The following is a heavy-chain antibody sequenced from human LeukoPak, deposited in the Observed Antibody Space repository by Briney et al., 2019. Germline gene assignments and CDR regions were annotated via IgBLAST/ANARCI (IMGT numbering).Heavy chain of an antibody. CDR3: AKDGECSSTSCYTQDLLDY. D-gene: IGHD2-2*02. V-gene: IGHV3-30*02. J-gene: IGHJ4*02. CDR1: GFTFSSYG. CDR2: IRYDGSNK. Sequence: PGGSLRLSCAASGFTFSSYGMHWVRQAPGKGLEGVAFIRYDGSNKYYADSVKGRFTIYRDNSKDTLYLQMNSLRAEDTAVYYCAKDGECSSTSCYTQDLLDYWGQRTLVTVSS.